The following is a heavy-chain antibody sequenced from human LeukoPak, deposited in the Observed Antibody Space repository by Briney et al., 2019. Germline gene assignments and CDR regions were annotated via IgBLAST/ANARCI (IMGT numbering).Heavy chain of an antibody. Sequence: SETLSLTCAVYGGSFSGYYWSWIRQPPGKGLEWIGEINHSGSTNYNPSLKSRVTISVDTSKNQFSLKLSSVTAADTAVYYCARGSNGSGSHFGYWGQGTLVTVSS. CDR3: ARGSNGSGSHFGY. J-gene: IGHJ4*02. V-gene: IGHV4-34*01. CDR1: GGSFSGYY. CDR2: INHSGST. D-gene: IGHD6-19*01.